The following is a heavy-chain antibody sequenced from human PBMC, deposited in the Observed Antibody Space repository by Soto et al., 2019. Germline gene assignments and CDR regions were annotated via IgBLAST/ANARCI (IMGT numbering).Heavy chain of an antibody. CDR1: GFTFSTYA. D-gene: IGHD6-13*01. V-gene: IGHV3-23*01. J-gene: IGHJ4*02. CDR3: AKDGQQHLASYFDY. Sequence: GGSLRLSCAASGFTFSTYAMSWVRQAPGKGLGWFSTIGGSSGSTYYADSVKGRFTISRDNSKNTLYLQMNSLRAEDTAVYYCAKDGQQHLASYFDYWGQGTLVTVSS. CDR2: IGGSSGST.